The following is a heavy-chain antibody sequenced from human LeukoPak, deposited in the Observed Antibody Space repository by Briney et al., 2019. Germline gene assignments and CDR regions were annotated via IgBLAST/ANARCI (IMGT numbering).Heavy chain of an antibody. Sequence: SETLSLTCTVSGGSTISTTYYWGWIRQPPGKDLELIGGIYTGNTYYNPSRKRRVTISLDTSKDQFALKLRSLTAGDTGVYYCARPGSYSGSNWFDPWGQGTLVTVSS. CDR2: IYTGNT. J-gene: IGHJ5*02. D-gene: IGHD3-10*01. CDR3: ARPGSYSGSNWFDP. CDR1: GGSTISTTYY. V-gene: IGHV4-39*01.